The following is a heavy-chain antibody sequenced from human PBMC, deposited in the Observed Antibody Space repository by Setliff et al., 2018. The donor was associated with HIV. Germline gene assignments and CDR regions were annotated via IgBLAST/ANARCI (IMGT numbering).Heavy chain of an antibody. CDR1: GGSISSYY. V-gene: IGHV4-4*07. CDR3: VNPSGAMGDFDS. Sequence: PSETLSLTCTVSGGSISSYYWSWIRQPAGKGLEWIGRIYTSGSTNYNPSLKSRVTISIDTSKNQFSLQLTSVTAADTAVYYCVNPSGAMGDFDSWGQGTLVTVSS. J-gene: IGHJ4*02. CDR2: IYTSGST. D-gene: IGHD3-16*01.